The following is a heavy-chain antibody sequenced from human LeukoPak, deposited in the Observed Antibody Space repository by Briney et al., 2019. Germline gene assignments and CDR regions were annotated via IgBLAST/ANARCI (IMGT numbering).Heavy chain of an antibody. CDR1: GGSISSGSYY. Sequence: SETLSLTCTVSGGSISSGSYYRSWIRQPAGKGLEWIGCIYTSGSTNYNPSLKSRVTISVDTSKNQFSLKLSSVTAADTAVYYCASLSEIDAFDIWGQGTMVTVSS. V-gene: IGHV4-61*02. CDR2: IYTSGST. J-gene: IGHJ3*02. CDR3: ASLSEIDAFDI. D-gene: IGHD5-24*01.